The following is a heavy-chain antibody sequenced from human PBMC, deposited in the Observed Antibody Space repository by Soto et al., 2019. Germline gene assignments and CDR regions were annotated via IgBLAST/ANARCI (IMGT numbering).Heavy chain of an antibody. V-gene: IGHV1-2*02. CDR2: INPNSGGT. CDR3: ARVPIAARSSFDY. J-gene: IGHJ4*02. CDR1: GYTFTGYY. D-gene: IGHD6-6*01. Sequence: ASVKVSCKASGYTFTGYYMHWVRQAPGQGLEWMGWINPNSGGTNYAQKFQGRVTMTRDTSISTAYMELSRLRSDDTAVYYCARVPIAARSSFDYWGQGTLVTVSS.